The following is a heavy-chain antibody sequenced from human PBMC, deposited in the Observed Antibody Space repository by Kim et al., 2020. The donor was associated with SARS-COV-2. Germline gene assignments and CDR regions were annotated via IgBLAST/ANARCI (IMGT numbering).Heavy chain of an antibody. D-gene: IGHD1-26*01. Sequence: GGSLRLSCAASGFTFSSYGMHWVRQAPGKGLEWVAVISYDGSNKYYADSVKGRFTISRDNSKNTLYLQMNSLRAEDTAVYYCAKSESWEPVSRIDYWGQGTLVTVSS. V-gene: IGHV3-30*18. J-gene: IGHJ4*02. CDR3: AKSESWEPVSRIDY. CDR1: GFTFSSYG. CDR2: ISYDGSNK.